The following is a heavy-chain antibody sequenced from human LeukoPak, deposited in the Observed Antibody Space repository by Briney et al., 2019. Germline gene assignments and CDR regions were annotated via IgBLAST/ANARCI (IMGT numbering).Heavy chain of an antibody. CDR3: AKDTHDFWSGYYKD. D-gene: IGHD3-3*01. J-gene: IGHJ4*02. CDR2: ISGSGGST. V-gene: IGHV3-23*01. CDR1: GFTFSSYA. Sequence: GGSLRLSCAASGFTFSSYAMSWVRQAPGKGLEWVSAISGSGGSTYYADSVKGRFTISRDNSKNTLYLQMNSLRAEDTAVYYCAKDTHDFWSGYYKDWGQGTLVTVSS.